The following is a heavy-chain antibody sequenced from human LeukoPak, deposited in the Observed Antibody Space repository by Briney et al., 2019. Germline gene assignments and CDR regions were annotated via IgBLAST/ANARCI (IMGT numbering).Heavy chain of an antibody. Sequence: SETLTLTCTVSGDSIGSSHYYWAWLPQPPGKGLEWLGSIFYSGSTYYNPSLKSRVTISVDTYKNQFSLNLHSVTAADTATDYCARRGITYISSFFAYWGQGTLVTVSS. J-gene: IGHJ4*02. CDR2: IFYSGST. CDR3: ARRGITYISSFFAY. CDR1: GDSIGSSHYY. D-gene: IGHD6-13*01. V-gene: IGHV4-39*01.